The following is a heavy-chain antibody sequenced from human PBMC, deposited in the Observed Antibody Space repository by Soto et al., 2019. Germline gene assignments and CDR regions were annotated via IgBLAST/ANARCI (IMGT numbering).Heavy chain of an antibody. J-gene: IGHJ4*02. Sequence: GGSLRLSCAASGFTFSSYWMHWVRQAPGKGLVWVSRINSDGSSTSYADSVKGRFTISRDNAKNTLYLQMNSLRAEDTAVYYCARGYDFWSGPFDYWGQGTLVTVSS. CDR1: GFTFSSYW. D-gene: IGHD3-3*01. V-gene: IGHV3-74*01. CDR3: ARGYDFWSGPFDY. CDR2: INSDGSST.